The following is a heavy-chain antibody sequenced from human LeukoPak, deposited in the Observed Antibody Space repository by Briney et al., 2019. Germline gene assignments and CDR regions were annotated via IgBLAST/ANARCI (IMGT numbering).Heavy chain of an antibody. V-gene: IGHV4-59*01. J-gene: IGHJ6*03. D-gene: IGHD6-6*01. CDR2: IYYSGST. Sequence: SETLSLTCTVSGGSISNKYWSWIRQPPGKGLEWIGYIYYSGSTNSNPSLKSRVTILVETSKNQFSLKLSSVTAADTAVYFCARDWGVEARLGYMDVWGKGTTVTVSS. CDR3: ARDWGVEARLGYMDV. CDR1: GGSISNKY.